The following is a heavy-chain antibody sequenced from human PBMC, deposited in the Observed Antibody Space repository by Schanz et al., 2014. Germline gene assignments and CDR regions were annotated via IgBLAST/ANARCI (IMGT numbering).Heavy chain of an antibody. CDR2: IGNGGVTI. CDR1: GFPFSDYF. Sequence: QVQLVDSGGGLVKPGGSLRLSCTASGFPFSDYFMAWIRRPPGGGLEWVSYIGNGGVTIYYADSVKGRFTISRDNSKNSLYLQMNSLRAEDTAVYYCARIGGSVFDYWAQGTLVTVSS. J-gene: IGHJ4*02. CDR3: ARIGGSVFDY. V-gene: IGHV3-11*01. D-gene: IGHD3-10*01.